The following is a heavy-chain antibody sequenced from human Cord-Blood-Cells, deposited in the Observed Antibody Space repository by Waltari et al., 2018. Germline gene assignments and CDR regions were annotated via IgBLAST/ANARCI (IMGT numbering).Heavy chain of an antibody. V-gene: IGHV4-30-4*01. CDR1: GGSISSGDYY. Sequence: TLSLTCTLSGGSISSGDYYWSWIRQPPGKGLEWIGYIYYSGSTYYNPSLKSRVTISVDTSKNQFSLKLRSGTASNTAVYYCARGGNWENDWFDPWGQGTLVTVSS. CDR3: ARGGNWENDWFDP. D-gene: IGHD7-27*01. J-gene: IGHJ5*02. CDR2: IYYSGST.